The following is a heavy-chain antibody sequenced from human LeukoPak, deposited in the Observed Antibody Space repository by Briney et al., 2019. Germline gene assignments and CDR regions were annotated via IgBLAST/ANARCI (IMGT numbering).Heavy chain of an antibody. CDR1: GFTFSTYS. CDR3: ARAHHYDFWSGPTNDAFDI. CDR2: ISSSSGTI. J-gene: IGHJ3*02. D-gene: IGHD3-3*01. V-gene: IGHV3-48*01. Sequence: GGSLRLSCAASGFTFSTYSMNWVRQAPGKGQKWVSYISSSSGTIYYADSVKGRFTISRDNAKNSLYLQMNSLRAEDTAVYYCARAHHYDFWSGPTNDAFDIWGQGTMVTVSS.